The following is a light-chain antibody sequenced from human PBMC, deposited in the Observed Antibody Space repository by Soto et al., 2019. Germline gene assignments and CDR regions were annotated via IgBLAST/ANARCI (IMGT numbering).Light chain of an antibody. CDR2: DVS. Sequence: QSALTQPASVSGSPGQSITISCTGTSSDVGGYNYVSWYQQHPGKAPKLMIYDVSNRPSGVSNRFSGSKSGNTASLTISGLQAEDEADYYCSLDTRSSFYVFGTGTKLTVL. CDR3: SLDTRSSFYV. J-gene: IGLJ1*01. CDR1: SSDVGGYNY. V-gene: IGLV2-14*01.